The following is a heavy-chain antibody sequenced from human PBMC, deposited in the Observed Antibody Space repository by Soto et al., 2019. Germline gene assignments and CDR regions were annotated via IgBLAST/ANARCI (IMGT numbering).Heavy chain of an antibody. CDR1: GFTFSSYS. Sequence: EVQLVESGGGLVQPGGSLRLSCAASGFTFSSYSMNWVRQAPGKGLEWVSYISSSSTIYYADSVKGRFTISRDNAKNSLYLQMNSLRAEDTAVYYCARESLRVAFDIWGQGTMVTVSS. V-gene: IGHV3-48*01. J-gene: IGHJ3*02. CDR3: ARESLRVAFDI. CDR2: ISSSSTI.